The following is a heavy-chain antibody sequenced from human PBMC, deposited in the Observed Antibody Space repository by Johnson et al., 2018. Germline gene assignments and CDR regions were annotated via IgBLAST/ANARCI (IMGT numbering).Heavy chain of an antibody. CDR3: ASGKGGSGYDTNYNWFDP. CDR1: GGSFSGYY. V-gene: IGHV4-34*01. CDR2: INHSGST. D-gene: IGHD3-3*01. J-gene: IGHJ5*02. Sequence: QVQLQQWGAGLLKPSETLSLTCAVYGGSFSGYYWSWIRQPPGKGLEWIGEINHSGSTNYNPSLKRRVTISVDTAKNQFSLKLSSVTAGDTAVYYCASGKGGSGYDTNYNWFDPWGQGTLVTVSA.